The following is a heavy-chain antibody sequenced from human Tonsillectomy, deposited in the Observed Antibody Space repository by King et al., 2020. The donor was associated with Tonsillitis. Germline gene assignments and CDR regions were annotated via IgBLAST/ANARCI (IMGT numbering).Heavy chain of an antibody. D-gene: IGHD6-6*01. CDR2: IFYSGST. CDR3: ARGSGSSYYYYGMDV. Sequence: VQLQESGPGLVKPSETLSLTCTVSGGSISSYYWSWIRQPPGKGLEWIGYIFYSGSTNYNPSLKSRVTMSVDTSKNQFSLKLSSVTAADTAVYYCARGSGSSYYYYGMDVWGQGTTVTVSS. J-gene: IGHJ6*02. V-gene: IGHV4-59*01. CDR1: GGSISSYY.